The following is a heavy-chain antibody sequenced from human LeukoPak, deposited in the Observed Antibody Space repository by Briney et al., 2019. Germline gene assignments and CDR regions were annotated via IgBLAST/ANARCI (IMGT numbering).Heavy chain of an antibody. CDR3: ARDRSTIFTYYFDY. V-gene: IGHV3-21*01. CDR2: ISSSSSYI. J-gene: IGHJ4*02. D-gene: IGHD3-3*01. CDR1: GFTFSSYS. Sequence: GGSLRLSCAASGFTFSSYSMNWVRQAPGKGLEWVSSISSSSSYIYYADSVKGRFTISRDNAKNSLYLQMNSLRAEDTAVYYCARDRSTIFTYYFDYWGQGTLVTVSS.